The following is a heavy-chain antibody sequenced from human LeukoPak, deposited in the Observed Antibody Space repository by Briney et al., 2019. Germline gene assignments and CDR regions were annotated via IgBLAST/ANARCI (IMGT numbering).Heavy chain of an antibody. Sequence: GASVKVSCKASGYTFSSYGISWVRRAPGQGLEWMGWISAYNGNTNYAQKLQGRVTMTTDTSTSTAYMELRSLRSEDTAVYYCARTVVVTARNYYYYGMDVWGQGTTVIVSS. CDR2: ISAYNGNT. CDR1: GYTFSSYG. CDR3: ARTVVVTARNYYYYGMDV. J-gene: IGHJ6*02. V-gene: IGHV1-18*01. D-gene: IGHD2-21*02.